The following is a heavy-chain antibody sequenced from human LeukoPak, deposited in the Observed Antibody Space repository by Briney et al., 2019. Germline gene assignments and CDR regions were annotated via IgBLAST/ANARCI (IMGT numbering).Heavy chain of an antibody. CDR1: GFTFSDYY. CDR2: ISSSGSTI. Sequence: GGSLRLSCAASGFTFSDYYMSWIRQAPGKGLEWVSYISSSGSTIYYADSVRGRFTISRDNAKNSLYLQMNSLRAEDTAVYYCARVNGNYDSSGTFDYWGQGTLVTVSS. J-gene: IGHJ4*02. CDR3: ARVNGNYDSSGTFDY. V-gene: IGHV3-11*01. D-gene: IGHD3-22*01.